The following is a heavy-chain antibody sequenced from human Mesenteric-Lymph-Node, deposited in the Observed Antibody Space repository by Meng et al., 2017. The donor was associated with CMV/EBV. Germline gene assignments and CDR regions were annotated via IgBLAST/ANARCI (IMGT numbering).Heavy chain of an antibody. CDR3: ARPFGASWSSFFPA. CDR2: IYSGGSA. Sequence: GGSLRLSCAASGFTVSSNYMSWVRQAPGKGLEWVSVIYSGGSAFHADSVKGRFAISRDNSNNTLFLQMNSLTSEDTALYYCARPFGASWSSFFPAWGQGTLVTVSS. V-gene: IGHV3-66*02. J-gene: IGHJ5*02. CDR1: GFTVSSNY. D-gene: IGHD6-13*01.